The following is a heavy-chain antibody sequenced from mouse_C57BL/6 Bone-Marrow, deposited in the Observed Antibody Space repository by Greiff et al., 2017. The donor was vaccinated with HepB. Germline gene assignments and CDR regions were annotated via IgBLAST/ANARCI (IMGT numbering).Heavy chain of an antibody. CDR2: INPGSGGT. J-gene: IGHJ3*01. Sequence: QVQLQQSGAELVRPGTSVKVSCKASGYAFTNYLIEWVKQRPGQGLEWIGVINPGSGGTNYNEKFKGKATLTADKSSSTAYMQLSSLTSEDSAVYVCARRDYGSSLAWFAYWGQGTLVTVSA. D-gene: IGHD1-1*01. CDR3: ARRDYGSSLAWFAY. CDR1: GYAFTNYL. V-gene: IGHV1-54*01.